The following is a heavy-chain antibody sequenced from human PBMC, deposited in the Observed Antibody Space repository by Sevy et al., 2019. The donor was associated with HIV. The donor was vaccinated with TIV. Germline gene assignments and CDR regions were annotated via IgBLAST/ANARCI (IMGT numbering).Heavy chain of an antibody. D-gene: IGHD2-8*01. CDR3: AKALNPALESMLQVNLRTLKGFDV. J-gene: IGHJ3*01. CDR1: GFTFNTHA. CDR2: ISGPGYNT. V-gene: IGHV3-23*01. Sequence: GESLKISCAASGFTFNTHAMNWVRQAPGKGLEWVSTISGPGYNTYYADSVKGRFTISRDNSQNTLHLKMNSLRADDTAVYYCAKALNPALESMLQVNLRTLKGFDVWGQGTMVTVSS.